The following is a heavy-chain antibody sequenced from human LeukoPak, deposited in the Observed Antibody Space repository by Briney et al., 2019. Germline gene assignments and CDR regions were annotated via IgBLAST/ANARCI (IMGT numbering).Heavy chain of an antibody. Sequence: PGGSLRLSCAASGFTFSGSAMHWVRRASGKGLEWVGRIRSKANSYATAYAASVKGRFTISRDDSKNTAYLQMNSLKTEDTAVYYCTSRPKYYYYMDVWGKGTTVTVSS. CDR3: TSRPKYYYYMDV. V-gene: IGHV3-73*01. CDR1: GFTFSGSA. J-gene: IGHJ6*03. CDR2: IRSKANSYAT.